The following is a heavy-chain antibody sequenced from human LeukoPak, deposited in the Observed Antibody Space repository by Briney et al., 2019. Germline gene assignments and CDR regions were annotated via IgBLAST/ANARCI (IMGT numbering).Heavy chain of an antibody. Sequence: GGSLRLSCAASGFTFSSYTMSWVRQAPGKGLEWVSAISGGGGSTYYADSLKGRFTISRDNSKNTLYLQMNSLKVEDTALYYCARGGGAVVAATFDYWGQGTLVTVSS. J-gene: IGHJ4*02. V-gene: IGHV3-23*01. CDR2: ISGGGGST. D-gene: IGHD2-15*01. CDR3: ARGGGAVVAATFDY. CDR1: GFTFSSYT.